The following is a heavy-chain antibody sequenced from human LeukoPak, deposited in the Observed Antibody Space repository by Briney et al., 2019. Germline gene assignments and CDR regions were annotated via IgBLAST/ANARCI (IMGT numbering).Heavy chain of an antibody. CDR1: EFTFRAYA. V-gene: IGHV3-23*01. Sequence: GGSLRLSCAASEFTFRAYALTWVRQAPGKGLEWVSSISGTGDDTYYADSVKGRFTISRDNSKDTLFLLMSSLRAEDTAVYYCAKREGDVTHANSWYGSIDHWGLGTPVTVSS. CDR3: AKREGDVTHANSWYGSIDH. CDR2: ISGTGDDT. D-gene: IGHD6-13*01. J-gene: IGHJ4*02.